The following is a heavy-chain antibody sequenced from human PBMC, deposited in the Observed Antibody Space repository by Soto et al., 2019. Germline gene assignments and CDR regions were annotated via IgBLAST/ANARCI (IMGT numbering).Heavy chain of an antibody. CDR3: AKLRDGYNQPLDY. V-gene: IGHV3-NL1*01. CDR1: GFTFCSYG. CDR2: ISGSGGNT. D-gene: IGHD5-12*01. Sequence: GGSLRLSCAASGFTFCSYGMHWVRQAPGKGLERVSLISGSGGNTYYADSVKGRFTVSRDNFKNRLYLQMNSLRAEDTAVYYCAKLRDGYNQPLDYWGQGTLVTVSS. J-gene: IGHJ4*02.